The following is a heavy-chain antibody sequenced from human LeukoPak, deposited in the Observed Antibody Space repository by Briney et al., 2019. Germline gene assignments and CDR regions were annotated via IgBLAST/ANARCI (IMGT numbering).Heavy chain of an antibody. D-gene: IGHD3-3*01. CDR3: ARGRPTQLRFLEWLLLG. CDR1: LGTFSSYA. V-gene: IGHV1-69*01. CDR2: IIPFFGTA. J-gene: IGHJ4*02. Sequence: SLKVSCKASLGTFSSYAISWVRPAPGQRRERMGGIIPFFGTANYAEKVQGRSTITADESTSTAYMEMSSLRSEDTAVYCCARGRPTQLRFLEWLLLGWGEGNLVTVSS.